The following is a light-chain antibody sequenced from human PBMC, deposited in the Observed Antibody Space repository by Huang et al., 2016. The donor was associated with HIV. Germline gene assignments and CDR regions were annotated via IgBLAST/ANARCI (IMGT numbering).Light chain of an antibody. V-gene: IGKV3D-20*01. CDR1: QSIRNRY. J-gene: IGKJ2*01. Sequence: EIVLTQSPATLSLSPGERATLSCRATQSIRNRYLAWFQQKPGLAPRLLIYAASNRATGIPDRFSGGGSGTDFTLTISRLEPEDVAVYYCQQYGSSSYTFGQGTKLELK. CDR3: QQYGSSSYT. CDR2: AAS.